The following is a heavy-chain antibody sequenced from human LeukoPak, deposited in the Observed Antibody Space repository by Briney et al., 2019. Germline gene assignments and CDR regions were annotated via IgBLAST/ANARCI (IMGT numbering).Heavy chain of an antibody. CDR1: GFTFSSYG. CDR2: IRYDGSNK. V-gene: IGHV3-30*02. J-gene: IGHJ4*02. CDR3: AKDHLRYSGSY. D-gene: IGHD1-26*01. Sequence: GGSLRLSCAASGFTFSSYGMHWVRQAPGKGLEWVAFIRYDGSNKYYADSVRGRFTISRDNSKNTLYLQMNSLRAEDTAVYYCAKDHLRYSGSYWGQGTLVTVSS.